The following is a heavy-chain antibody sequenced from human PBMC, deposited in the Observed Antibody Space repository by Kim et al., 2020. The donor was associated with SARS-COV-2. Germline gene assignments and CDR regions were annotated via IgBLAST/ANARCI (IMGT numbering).Heavy chain of an antibody. CDR3: ARAPDYGDSDFDY. V-gene: IGHV1-46*01. D-gene: IGHD4-17*01. Sequence: YAQKFQGRVPTTRDTSTSTVYMELSSLRSEDTAVYYCARAPDYGDSDFDYWGQGTLVTVSS. J-gene: IGHJ4*02.